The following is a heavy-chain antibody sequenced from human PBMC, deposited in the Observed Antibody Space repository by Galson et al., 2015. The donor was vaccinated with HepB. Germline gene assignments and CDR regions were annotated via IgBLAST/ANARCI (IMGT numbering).Heavy chain of an antibody. CDR2: ISSRSNYL. D-gene: IGHD7-27*01. Sequence: SLRLSCAASGFIFSTYSMAWVRQAPGKGLEWVSSISSRSNYLYYADSVKGRFTISRDDAQNALHLQMNSLRAEDTAVYYCVRDPPLGTPLDYWGQGTLVTVSS. CDR3: VRDPPLGTPLDY. V-gene: IGHV3-21*06. J-gene: IGHJ4*02. CDR1: GFIFSTYS.